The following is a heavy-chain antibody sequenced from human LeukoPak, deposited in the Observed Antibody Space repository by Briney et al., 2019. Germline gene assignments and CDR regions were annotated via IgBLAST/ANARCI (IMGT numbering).Heavy chain of an antibody. Sequence: GASVKVSCKASGYTFTSYYMRWVRQAPGQGLEWMGIINPSGGSTSYAQKFQGRVTMTRDTSTSTVYMELSSLRSEDTAVHYCARPRWFGELLGAFDIWGQGTMVTVSS. CDR2: INPSGGST. CDR1: GYTFTSYY. CDR3: ARPRWFGELLGAFDI. V-gene: IGHV1-46*01. D-gene: IGHD3-10*01. J-gene: IGHJ3*02.